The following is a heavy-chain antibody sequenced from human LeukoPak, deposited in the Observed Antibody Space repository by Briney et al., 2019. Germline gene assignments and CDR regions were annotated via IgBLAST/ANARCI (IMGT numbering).Heavy chain of an antibody. Sequence: GGSLRLSCVGSGFTFTTYWMSWVRQAPGKGLEWVANIKQDGSEEYYVDSVKGRFTISRDNAKNSLYLQMNSLRAEDTAVYYCARDSSSGCFDIWGQGTMVTVSS. CDR2: IKQDGSEE. CDR3: ARDSSSGCFDI. CDR1: GFTFTTYW. D-gene: IGHD6-19*01. J-gene: IGHJ3*02. V-gene: IGHV3-7*01.